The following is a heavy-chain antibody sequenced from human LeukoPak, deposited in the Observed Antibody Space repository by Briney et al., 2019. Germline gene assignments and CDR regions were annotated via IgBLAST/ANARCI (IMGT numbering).Heavy chain of an antibody. CDR1: GGSISSYY. D-gene: IGHD3-10*01. CDR3: ARGTGSYFYGSGSYWPSYYFDY. CDR2: IYYSGST. V-gene: IGHV4-59*01. Sequence: SETLSLTCTVSGGSISSYYWSWIRQPPGKGLEWIGYIYYSGSTNYNPSLKSRVTISVDTSKNQFSLKLSSVTAADTAVYYCARGTGSYFYGSGSYWPSYYFDYWGQGTLVTVSS. J-gene: IGHJ4*02.